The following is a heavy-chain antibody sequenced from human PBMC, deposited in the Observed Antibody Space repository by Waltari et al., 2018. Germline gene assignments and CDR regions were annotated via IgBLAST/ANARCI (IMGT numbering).Heavy chain of an antibody. D-gene: IGHD1-26*01. CDR1: GGSMRSYY. V-gene: IGHV4-59*01. CDR3: AKGSGSYSNWFDP. CDR2: IFYSGST. Sequence: QVQLQESGPGLVKPSETLSLTCTVSGGSMRSYYWSWIRQPPGKGLDWIGYIFYSGSTNYNPSLKSRVTISIDTSKNQFSLKLSSVAAADTAVYYCAKGSGSYSNWFDPWGQGTLVTVSS. J-gene: IGHJ5*02.